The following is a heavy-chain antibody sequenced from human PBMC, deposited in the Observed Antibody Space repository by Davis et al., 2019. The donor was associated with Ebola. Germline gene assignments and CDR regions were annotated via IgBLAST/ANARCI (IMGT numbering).Heavy chain of an antibody. V-gene: IGHV3-21*01. CDR1: GFTFDDYG. CDR2: ISSSNSYI. D-gene: IGHD6-19*01. CDR3: ARDRYSSGWYRSEWFDP. Sequence: GESLKISCAASGFTFDDYGMSWVRQAPGKGLEWVSSISSSNSYIYYADSVKGRFTISRDNAKNSLYLQMNSLRAEDTAVYYCARDRYSSGWYRSEWFDPWGQGTLVTVSS. J-gene: IGHJ5*02.